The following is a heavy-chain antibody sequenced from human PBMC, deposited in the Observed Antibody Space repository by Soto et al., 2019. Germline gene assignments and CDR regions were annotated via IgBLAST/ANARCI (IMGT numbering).Heavy chain of an antibody. CDR2: ISGSGGST. Sequence: GRCLRLSCAASGFTFTIFAMGWVRQSPGKGLGWVSTISGSGGSTYYADAVKGRFTITRDNSMGTLYLQMKSLRVEDTAIYYCAKEVSLGSTVDLGYWGQGTLVTVSS. D-gene: IGHD7-27*01. J-gene: IGHJ4*02. CDR3: AKEVSLGSTVDLGY. CDR1: GFTFTIFA. V-gene: IGHV3-23*01.